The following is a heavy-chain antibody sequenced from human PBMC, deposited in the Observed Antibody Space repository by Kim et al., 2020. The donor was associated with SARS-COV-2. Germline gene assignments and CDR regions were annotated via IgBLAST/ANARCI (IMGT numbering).Heavy chain of an antibody. D-gene: IGHD3-22*01. Sequence: ASVKVSCKASGYTFTSYAMHWVRQAPGQRLEWMGWINAGNGNTKYSQKFQGRVTITRDTSASTAYMELSSLRSEDTAVYYCARELSDYIFYYYDSSGYHWFDPWGQGTLVTVSS. J-gene: IGHJ5*02. CDR3: ARELSDYIFYYYDSSGYHWFDP. CDR1: GYTFTSYA. CDR2: INAGNGNT. V-gene: IGHV1-3*01.